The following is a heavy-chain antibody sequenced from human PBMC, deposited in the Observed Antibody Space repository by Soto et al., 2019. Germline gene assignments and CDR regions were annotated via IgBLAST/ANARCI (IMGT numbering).Heavy chain of an antibody. CDR3: ARHVDFADYIRWFDP. J-gene: IGHJ5*02. CDR1: GDSVTRNHL. CDR2: IYYSGRT. V-gene: IGHV4-39*01. D-gene: IGHD4-17*01. Sequence: QLQLQESGPGLVKPSETLALTCAVSGDSVTRNHLWGWIRQFPGKGLQWIGSIYYSGRTHYNPSLESRVTISVVTSKNQFSLKLTSVTSADTAVYYCARHVDFADYIRWFDPWGQGTLVTVSS.